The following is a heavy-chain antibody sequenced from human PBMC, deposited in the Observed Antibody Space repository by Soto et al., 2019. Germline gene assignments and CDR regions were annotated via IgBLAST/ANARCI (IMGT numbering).Heavy chain of an antibody. CDR2: ISSSSSYI. CDR3: ARDPTTEWWNYRSCYFDY. CDR1: GFTFSSYS. D-gene: IGHD1-7*01. Sequence: PGGSLRLSCAASGFTFSSYSMNWVRQAPGKGLEWVSSISSSSSYIYYADSVKGRFTISRDNAKNSLYLQMNSLRAEDTAVYYCARDPTTEWWNYRSCYFDYWGQGTLVTVSS. J-gene: IGHJ4*02. V-gene: IGHV3-21*01.